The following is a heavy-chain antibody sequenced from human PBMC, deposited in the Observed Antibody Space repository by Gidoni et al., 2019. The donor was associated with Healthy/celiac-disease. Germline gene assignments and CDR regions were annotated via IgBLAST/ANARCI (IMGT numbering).Heavy chain of an antibody. V-gene: IGHV5-51*01. D-gene: IGHD3-10*01. Sequence: EVQLVQSGGEVRNSGEALKSSCKGSGDSFTSYWIGWVRQMPGTGREWMGIIYPGDSDTRYSPSFQGQVTTSADKSISTAYLQGSSLKASDTAMYYCARPSRYGGFDYWGQGTLVTVSS. CDR3: ARPSRYGGFDY. CDR2: IYPGDSDT. CDR1: GDSFTSYW. J-gene: IGHJ4*02.